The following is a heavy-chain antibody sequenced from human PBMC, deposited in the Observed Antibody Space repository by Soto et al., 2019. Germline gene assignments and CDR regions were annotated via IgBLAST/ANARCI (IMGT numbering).Heavy chain of an antibody. CDR3: ARGGSGYTWFNEF. CDR2: IIPVSQTA. CDR1: GGLFSSYP. Sequence: QEQLVQSGAEVKKPGSSVKVSCKASGGLFSSYPISWVRQVPGQGLEWMGGIIPVSQTAYYTQRFQGRVTITADESTNTAYIELSSLRSEDTAIYYCARGGSGYTWFNEFWGPATLVTVSS. D-gene: IGHD3-22*01. J-gene: IGHJ4*02. V-gene: IGHV1-69*01.